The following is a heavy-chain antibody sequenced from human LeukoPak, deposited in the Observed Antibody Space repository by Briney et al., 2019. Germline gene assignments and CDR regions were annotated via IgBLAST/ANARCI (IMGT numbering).Heavy chain of an antibody. CDR3: ARDRFGYNWFDP. CDR2: IYYSGSST. CDR1: GASISSYY. Sequence: PSETLSLTCTVSGASISSYYWSWIRQPPGKGLEWLGYIYYSGSSTNYNPSLKSRVTISVDTSKNQFSLKLSSVTAADTAVYYCARDRFGYNWFDPWGQGTLVPVSS. D-gene: IGHD3-3*01. J-gene: IGHJ5*02. V-gene: IGHV4-59*01.